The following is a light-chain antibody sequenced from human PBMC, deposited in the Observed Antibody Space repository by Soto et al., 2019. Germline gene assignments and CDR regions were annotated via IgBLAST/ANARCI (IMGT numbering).Light chain of an antibody. CDR2: AAS. Sequence: IQLTQSPSFLSPSIGESVTITCRASQVISTSLAWYQVKQGKAPKLLIYAASTLESGVPSRFRATGSGTEFSITITSLQPEDFETYYCQQLFDSPITFGQGTRLEIK. CDR3: QQLFDSPIT. J-gene: IGKJ5*01. CDR1: QVISTS. V-gene: IGKV1-9*01.